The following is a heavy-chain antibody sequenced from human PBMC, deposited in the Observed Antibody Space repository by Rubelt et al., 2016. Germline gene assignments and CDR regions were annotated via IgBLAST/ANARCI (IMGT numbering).Heavy chain of an antibody. CDR3: ARLRGGTDY. Sequence: GGSVISNYWSWIRQPPGKGLEWTGYIYYTGTTNYNHSLKSRVTISVNTSKNQFSLKLTSVTAADTAVYYCARLRGGTDYWGQGTLVTVSS. CDR1: GGSVISNY. D-gene: IGHD3-10*01. CDR2: IYYTGTT. V-gene: IGHV4-59*08. J-gene: IGHJ4*02.